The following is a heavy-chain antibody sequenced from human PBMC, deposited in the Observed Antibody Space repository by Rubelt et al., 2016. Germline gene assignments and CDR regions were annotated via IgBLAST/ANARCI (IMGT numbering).Heavy chain of an antibody. Sequence: QVQLVQSGAEVKKPGASVKVSCKASGYTFTYCSLHWLQQAPGQGLERMRWITLYNGNTNYAKKFQGRVTITRDMSLRTAYIELSSLRSEDTAVYYCAIRQPDYGDLDFDYWGQGTLVTVSS. CDR1: GYTFTYCS. V-gene: IGHV1-68*02. J-gene: IGHJ4*02. CDR3: AIRQPDYGDLDFDY. CDR2: ITLYNGNT. D-gene: IGHD4-17*01.